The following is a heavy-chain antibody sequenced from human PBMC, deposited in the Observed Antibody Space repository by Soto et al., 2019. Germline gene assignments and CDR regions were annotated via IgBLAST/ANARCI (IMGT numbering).Heavy chain of an antibody. CDR2: IYYSGST. Sequence: QVQLQESGPGLVKPSQTLSLTCTVSGGSISSGDYYWSWIRQPPGKVLEWIGYIYYSGSTYYNPSLKSRVTISVDTTKNQFSLKLSSVTAADTAVYYCAREEIAAAANQNWFDPWGQGTLVTVSS. CDR1: GGSISSGDYY. CDR3: AREEIAAAANQNWFDP. V-gene: IGHV4-30-4*01. D-gene: IGHD6-13*01. J-gene: IGHJ5*02.